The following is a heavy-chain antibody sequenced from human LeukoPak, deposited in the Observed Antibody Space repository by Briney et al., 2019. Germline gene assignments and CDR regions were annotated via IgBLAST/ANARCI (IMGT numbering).Heavy chain of an antibody. CDR2: ISSSGSNI. CDR1: GFTFSNYN. V-gene: IGHV3-48*04. CDR3: AELGITMIGGV. J-gene: IGHJ6*04. D-gene: IGHD3-10*02. Sequence: GGSLRLSCAASGFTFSNYNMNWVRQAPGKGLEWVSYISSSGSNIYYADSVKGRFTISRDNAKNSLYLQMNSLRAEDTAVYYCAELGITMIGGVWGKGTTVTISS.